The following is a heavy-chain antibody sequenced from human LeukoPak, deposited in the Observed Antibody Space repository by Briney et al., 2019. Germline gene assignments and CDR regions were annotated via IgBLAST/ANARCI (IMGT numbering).Heavy chain of an antibody. CDR1: GFTSSSYG. V-gene: IGHV3-30*18. CDR3: AKDGYSSSVDY. CDR2: ISYDGSNK. Sequence: GRSLRLSCAASGFTSSSYGMHWVRQAPGKGLEWVAVISYDGSNKYYADSVKGRFTISRDNSKNTLYLQMNSLRAEDTAVYYCAKDGYSSSVDYWGQGTLVTVSS. J-gene: IGHJ4*02. D-gene: IGHD6-13*01.